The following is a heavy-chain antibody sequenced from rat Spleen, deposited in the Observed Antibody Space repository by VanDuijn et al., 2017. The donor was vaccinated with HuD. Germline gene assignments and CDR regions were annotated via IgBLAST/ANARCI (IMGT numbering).Heavy chain of an antibody. J-gene: IGHJ3*01. Sequence: EVQLVESGGDLVQPGGSLKLSCVASGFTFNNYWMTWIRQAPGKGLEWVASITNTGGSIYYPDSVKGRFTISRDNAESTLSLQMVSLRSEDSATYYCARLGNLGFGNWFAYWGQGTLVTVSS. CDR1: GFTFNNYW. V-gene: IGHV5-31*01. D-gene: IGHD4-4*01. CDR2: ITNTGGSI. CDR3: ARLGNLGFGNWFAY.